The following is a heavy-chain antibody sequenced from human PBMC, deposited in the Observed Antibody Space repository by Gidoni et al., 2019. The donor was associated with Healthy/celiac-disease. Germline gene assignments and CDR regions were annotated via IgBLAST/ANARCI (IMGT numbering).Heavy chain of an antibody. CDR1: GYTFTDYY. D-gene: IGHD6-13*01. J-gene: IGHJ4*02. Sequence: EVQLVQSGAELKKPGATVKISCKVSGYTFTDYYMHWVQQAPGKGLEWMGLVDPEDGETIYAEKFQGRVTITADTSTDTAYMELSSLRSEDTAVYYCATNNRIAAADVGVRQNTLKTVDYWGQGTLVTVSS. CDR2: VDPEDGET. V-gene: IGHV1-69-2*01. CDR3: ATNNRIAAADVGVRQNTLKTVDY.